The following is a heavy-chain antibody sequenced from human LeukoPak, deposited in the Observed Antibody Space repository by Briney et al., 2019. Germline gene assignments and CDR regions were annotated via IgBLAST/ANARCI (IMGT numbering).Heavy chain of an antibody. J-gene: IGHJ4*02. CDR2: IKPDGSER. D-gene: IGHD3-22*01. V-gene: IGHV3-7*01. CDR3: ARDWGAYYHFFDY. CDR1: GFSMSVYW. Sequence: GGSPRLSCEASGFSMSVYWMSWVRQAPGKGLEWVGNIKPDGSERNYVDSVKGRFTISRDNAKKSLYLQMSSLRAEDTAVYYCARDWGAYYHFFDYWGQGTLVTVSS.